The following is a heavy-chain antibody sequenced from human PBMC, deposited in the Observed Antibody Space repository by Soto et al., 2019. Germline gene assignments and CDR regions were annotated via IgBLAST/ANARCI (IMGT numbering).Heavy chain of an antibody. CDR2: ISGSGGST. D-gene: IGHD5-12*01. J-gene: IGHJ4*02. Sequence: GGSLRLSCAASGFTFSSYAMSWVRQAPGKGLEWVSAISGSGGSTYYADSVRGRFTISRDNSKNTLYLQMNSLRAEDTAVYYCVRNRGYDSPVDYWGQGTLVTVSS. V-gene: IGHV3-23*01. CDR1: GFTFSSYA. CDR3: VRNRGYDSPVDY.